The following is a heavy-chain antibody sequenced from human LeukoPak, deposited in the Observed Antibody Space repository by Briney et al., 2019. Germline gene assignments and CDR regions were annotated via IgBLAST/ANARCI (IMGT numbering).Heavy chain of an antibody. D-gene: IGHD5-18*01. J-gene: IGHJ6*03. CDR3: ARAPAVAAMVTYYYYMDV. CDR2: IYTSGST. CDR1: GGSISSSSYY. Sequence: SETLSLTCTVSGGSISSSSYYWSWIRQPAGKGLEWIGRIYTSGSTNYNPSLKSRVTMSVDTSKNQFSLKLSSVTAADTAVYYCARAPAVAAMVTYYYYMDVWGKGTTVTISS. V-gene: IGHV4-61*02.